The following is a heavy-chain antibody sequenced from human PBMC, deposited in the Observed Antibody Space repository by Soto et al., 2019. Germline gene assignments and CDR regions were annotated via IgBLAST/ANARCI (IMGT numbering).Heavy chain of an antibody. Sequence: ASVKVSCKASGGTFSSYAISWVRQAPGQGLEWMGGIIPIFGTANYAQKFQGRVTITADESTSTAYMELSSLRSEDTAVYYCARDPERDMGRPPLLGSMDVWGQGTTVTVSS. CDR1: GGTFSSYA. CDR3: ARDPERDMGRPPLLGSMDV. D-gene: IGHD2-15*01. CDR2: IIPIFGTA. J-gene: IGHJ6*02. V-gene: IGHV1-69*13.